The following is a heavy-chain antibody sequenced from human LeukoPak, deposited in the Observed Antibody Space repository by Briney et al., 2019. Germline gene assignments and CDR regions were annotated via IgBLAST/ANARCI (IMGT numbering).Heavy chain of an antibody. J-gene: IGHJ3*02. CDR1: GYTFTSYY. CDR3: ARGGVGEPRMGDAFDI. D-gene: IGHD3-16*01. V-gene: IGHV1-46*01. Sequence: ASVKVSCKASGYTFTSYYMHWVRQAPGQGLEWMGIINPSGGSTSYAQKFQGRVTITRNTSISTAYMELSSLRSEDTAVYYCARGGVGEPRMGDAFDIWGQGTMVTVSS. CDR2: INPSGGST.